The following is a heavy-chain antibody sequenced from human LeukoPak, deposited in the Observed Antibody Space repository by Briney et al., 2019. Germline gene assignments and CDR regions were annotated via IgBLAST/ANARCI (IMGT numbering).Heavy chain of an antibody. V-gene: IGHV1-24*01. CDR1: GYTFTSYG. CDR2: FDPEDGET. CDR3: ATLRSGGDINGVYYYYFYMDV. Sequence: GASVKVSCKASGYTFTSYGISWVRQAPGKGLEWMGGFDPEDGETFYALNFQGRVVMTEDASASTAYMELSSLRSEDTAVYYCATLRSGGDINGVYYYYFYMDVWGKGTTVTVSS. D-gene: IGHD6-25*01. J-gene: IGHJ6*03.